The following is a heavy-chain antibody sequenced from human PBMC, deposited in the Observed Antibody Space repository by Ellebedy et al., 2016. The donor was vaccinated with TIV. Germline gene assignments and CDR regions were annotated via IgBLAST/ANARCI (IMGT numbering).Heavy chain of an antibody. V-gene: IGHV3-53*01. CDR2: IYVGDTT. Sequence: PGGSLRLSCAASGITVSTNSMNWVRQAPGKGLEWVSVIYVGDTTYYADSVKGRFTISRDDSKNILYLQMNTVRAEDTAVYYCVRARDRQRSLDCWGQGALVTVSS. D-gene: IGHD3-10*01. J-gene: IGHJ4*02. CDR3: VRARDRQRSLDC. CDR1: GITVSTNS.